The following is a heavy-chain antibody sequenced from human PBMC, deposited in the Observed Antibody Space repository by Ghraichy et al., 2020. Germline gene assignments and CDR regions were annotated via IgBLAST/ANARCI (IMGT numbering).Heavy chain of an antibody. V-gene: IGHV4-39*01. D-gene: IGHD3-3*01. CDR1: GGSIRSSSYY. CDR2: IYYSGST. CDR3: ARPTFWSGYFPFY. Sequence: SETLSLTCTVSGGSIRSSSYYWGWIRQPPGKGLEWIGSIYYSGSTYYNPSLKSRVTISVDTSKNQFSLKLSSVTTADTAVYYCARPTFWSGYFPFYWGQGTLVTVSS. J-gene: IGHJ4*02.